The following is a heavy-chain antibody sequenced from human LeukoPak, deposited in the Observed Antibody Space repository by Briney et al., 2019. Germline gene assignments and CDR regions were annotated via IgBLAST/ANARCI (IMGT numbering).Heavy chain of an antibody. CDR1: GFTFSDYY. D-gene: IGHD2-2*01. CDR2: ISSSGSTI. Sequence: GGSLRLSCAASGFTFSDYYMSWIRQAPGKGLEWVSYISSSGSTIYYADSVKGRFTISRDNSKNTLYLQMNSLRAEDTAVYYCAKGDCSSTSCYHYYDSSGYPYWGQGTLVTVSS. J-gene: IGHJ4*02. CDR3: AKGDCSSTSCYHYYDSSGYPY. V-gene: IGHV3-11*01.